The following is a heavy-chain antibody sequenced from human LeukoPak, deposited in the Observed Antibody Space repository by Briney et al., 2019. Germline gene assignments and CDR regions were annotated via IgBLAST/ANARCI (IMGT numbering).Heavy chain of an antibody. CDR2: IRYDGSNK. D-gene: IGHD6-6*01. Sequence: GGSLRLSCAASGFTFSSYGMHWVRQAPGKGLEWGAFIRYDGSNKYYADSVKGRFTISRDNSKNTLYLQMNSLRAEDTAVYYCAKDPDIRIAARHLFQHWGQGTLVTVSS. CDR3: AKDPDIRIAARHLFQH. J-gene: IGHJ1*01. CDR1: GFTFSSYG. V-gene: IGHV3-30*02.